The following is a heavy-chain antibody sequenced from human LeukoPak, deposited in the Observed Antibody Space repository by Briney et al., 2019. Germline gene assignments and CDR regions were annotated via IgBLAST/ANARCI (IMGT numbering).Heavy chain of an antibody. D-gene: IGHD3-22*01. CDR3: ARGVDYYENSGTIDY. CDR1: GFTFSDYG. CDR2: IWYDGSSK. V-gene: IGHV3-33*01. Sequence: GSLRLSCTASGFTFSDYGMHWVRQPPGKGLEWVAIIWYDGSSKTYEDSVKGRFTISRDNSKNTLYLQMNSLRAEDTAVYYCARGVDYYENSGTIDYWGQGTLVTVSS. J-gene: IGHJ4*02.